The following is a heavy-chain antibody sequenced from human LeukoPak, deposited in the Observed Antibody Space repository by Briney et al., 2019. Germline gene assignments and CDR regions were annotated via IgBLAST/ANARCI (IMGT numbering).Heavy chain of an antibody. D-gene: IGHD3-16*01. J-gene: IGHJ3*02. V-gene: IGHV1-2*02. CDR1: GYTFTGYY. CDR2: INPNSGGT. CDR3: ARKMITFGGVFDAFDI. Sequence: ASVKVSCKASGYTFTGYYIHWVRQAPGQGLEWMGWINPNSGGTNYAQKFQGRVTMTRDTSINTAYMELRSLRSDDTAVYYCARKMITFGGVFDAFDIWGQGTMVTVSS.